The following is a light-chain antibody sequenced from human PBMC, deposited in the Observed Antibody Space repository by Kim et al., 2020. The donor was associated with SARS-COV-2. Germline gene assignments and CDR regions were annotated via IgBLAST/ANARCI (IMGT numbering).Light chain of an antibody. CDR1: ANDIGNYNY. V-gene: IGLV2-14*03. CDR3: SSYTSTSSIL. CDR2: DIN. J-gene: IGLJ2*01. Sequence: GQSITISCTGSANDIGNYNYVSWHKQHPGRAPKLLIYDINDRPSGVSDRFSGSKSGNTASLTVAGLQSEDEAFYYCSSYTSTSSILFGGGNQLTVL.